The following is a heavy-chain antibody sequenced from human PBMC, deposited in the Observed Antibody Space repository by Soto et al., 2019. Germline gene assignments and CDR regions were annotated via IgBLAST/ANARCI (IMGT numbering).Heavy chain of an antibody. CDR1: XXXXXSYX. CDR3: ARGGGYCTPTSCAIDS. Sequence: EVQLLESGGGLVQPGGSLXXSXXAXXXXXXSYXMXXXXQAAXXXVEXVSRVSRTGDRTNYAGSVKGRFTVSRDNFKNALYLEMDSLRPDDTAIYYCARGGGYCTPTSCAIDSWGRGTPVTVSS. V-gene: IGHV3-23*01. J-gene: IGHJ4*02. CDR2: VSRTGDRT. D-gene: IGHD2-8*01.